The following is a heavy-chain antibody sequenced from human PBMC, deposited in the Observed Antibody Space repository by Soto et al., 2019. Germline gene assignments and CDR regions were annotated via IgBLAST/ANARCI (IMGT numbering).Heavy chain of an antibody. J-gene: IGHJ4*02. CDR3: ASSAYGIAAAGYFDY. V-gene: IGHV5-51*01. CDR2: IYPGDSDT. Sequence: GESLKISCKGSGYSFTSYWIGWVRQMPGKGLEWMGIIYPGDSDTRYSPSFQGQVTISADKSISTAYLQWSSLKASDTAMYYCASSAYGIAAAGYFDYWGQGTLVTVS. CDR1: GYSFTSYW. D-gene: IGHD6-13*01.